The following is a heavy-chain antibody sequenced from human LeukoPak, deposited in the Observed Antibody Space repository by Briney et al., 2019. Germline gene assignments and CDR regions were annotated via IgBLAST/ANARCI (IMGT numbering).Heavy chain of an antibody. J-gene: IGHJ4*02. CDR2: IIPILGIA. V-gene: IGHV1-69*04. Sequence: SVKVSCKASGGTFRSYAISWVRQAPGQGLEWMGRIIPILGIANYAQKFQGRVTITADKSTSTAYMELSSLRSEDTAVYYCARDLGREGYGDCFDYWGQGTLVTVSS. CDR3: ARDLGREGYGDCFDY. D-gene: IGHD4-17*01. CDR1: GGTFRSYA.